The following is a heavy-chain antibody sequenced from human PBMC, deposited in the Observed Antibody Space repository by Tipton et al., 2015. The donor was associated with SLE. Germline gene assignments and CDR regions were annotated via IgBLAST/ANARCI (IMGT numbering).Heavy chain of an antibody. V-gene: IGHV4-4*02. J-gene: IGHJ6*02. CDR1: GGSISSSNW. Sequence: TLSLTCTVSGGSISSSNWWSWVRQPPGKGLEWIGEIYHSGSTHYNPSLKSRVTISVDTSKNQFSLKLSSVPAADTAVYYCSRGHTAMVGSLYYYGMDVWGQGTTVTVSS. CDR3: SRGHTAMVGSLYYYGMDV. D-gene: IGHD5-18*01. CDR2: IYHSGST.